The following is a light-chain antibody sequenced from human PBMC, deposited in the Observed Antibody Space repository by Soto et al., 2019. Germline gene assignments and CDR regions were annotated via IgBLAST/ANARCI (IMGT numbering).Light chain of an antibody. J-gene: IGKJ5*01. V-gene: IGKV3-15*01. CDR1: QSVSSK. Sequence: IVMTQSPATLSVSPGGRAALSCGASQSVSSKLAWYRQRPGQAPRLVIYDTSTRATGVPARFSGSGSGTEFTLTISSLQSEDFGVYYCQQYNDWSSITFGQGTRLEI. CDR2: DTS. CDR3: QQYNDWSSIT.